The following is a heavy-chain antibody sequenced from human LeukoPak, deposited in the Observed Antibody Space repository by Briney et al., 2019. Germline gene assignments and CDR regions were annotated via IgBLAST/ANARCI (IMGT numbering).Heavy chain of an antibody. CDR1: GRSISSYY. Sequence: SETLSLTCTVSGRSISSYYWSWIRQPPGKGLEWIGYIYYSGSTNYNPSLKSRVTMSVDTSKNQFSLKLSSVTAADTAVYYCARTYSSSSPFDYWGQGTLVTVSS. CDR2: IYYSGST. CDR3: ARTYSSSSPFDY. D-gene: IGHD6-6*01. V-gene: IGHV4-59*01. J-gene: IGHJ4*02.